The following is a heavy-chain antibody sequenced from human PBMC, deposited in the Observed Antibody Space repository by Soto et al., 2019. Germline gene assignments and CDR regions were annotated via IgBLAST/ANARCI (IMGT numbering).Heavy chain of an antibody. Sequence: QVQLRESGPGLVKPSETLSLTCTVSGGSMRGQHWSWIRQPPGKGLEWIGHHSDSTNYNPSLKSRXTISTDTSKNQFSLKLSSVTAADTAVYYCATYTVGEGGRGYWGQGTLVTVSS. J-gene: IGHJ4*02. CDR1: GGSMRGQH. CDR2: HHSDST. D-gene: IGHD3-16*01. CDR3: ATYTVGEGGRGY. V-gene: IGHV4-4*09.